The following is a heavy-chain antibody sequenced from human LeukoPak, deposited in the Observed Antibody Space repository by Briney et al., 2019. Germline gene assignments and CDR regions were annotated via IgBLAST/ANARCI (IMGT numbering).Heavy chain of an antibody. CDR2: IHTSGGT. CDR1: GASITTNTYF. CDR3: ARDTYYYDSSGYPPDY. J-gene: IGHJ4*02. Sequence: SETLSLTCAVSGASITTNTYFWTWIRQPAGKGLEWIGRIHTSGGTNYNPSLESRVTISVDTSRNQFSLSLRSVTAADKAVYYCARDTYYYDSSGYPPDYWGQGTLVTVSS. V-gene: IGHV4-61*02. D-gene: IGHD3-22*01.